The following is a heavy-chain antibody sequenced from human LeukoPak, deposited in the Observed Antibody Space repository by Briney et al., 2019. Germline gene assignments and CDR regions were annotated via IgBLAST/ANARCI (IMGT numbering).Heavy chain of an antibody. D-gene: IGHD6-13*01. Sequence: PGGSLRLSCAASGFTFSSYAMSWVRQAPGKGLEWVSAISGSGGSTYYADSVKGRFTISRDNSKNTLYLQMNSLRAEDTTVYYCAKGGSSPPSDGMDVWGQGTTVTVSS. V-gene: IGHV3-23*01. CDR3: AKGGSSPPSDGMDV. CDR2: ISGSGGST. CDR1: GFTFSSYA. J-gene: IGHJ6*02.